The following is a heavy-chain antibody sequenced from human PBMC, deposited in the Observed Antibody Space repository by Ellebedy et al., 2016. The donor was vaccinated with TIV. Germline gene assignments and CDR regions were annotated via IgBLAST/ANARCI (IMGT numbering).Heavy chain of an antibody. J-gene: IGHJ4*02. Sequence: MPSETLSLTCSVSGGSIGRYFWTWIRQSPEKGLEWIGYVFSSGYTNYNPSLESRVTTSIDTSKGQFSLRLTSVTAADTAVYYCAREIFGGLVNWGQGTLVTVSS. V-gene: IGHV4-59*01. D-gene: IGHD3-10*01. CDR1: GGSIGRYF. CDR3: AREIFGGLVN. CDR2: VFSSGYT.